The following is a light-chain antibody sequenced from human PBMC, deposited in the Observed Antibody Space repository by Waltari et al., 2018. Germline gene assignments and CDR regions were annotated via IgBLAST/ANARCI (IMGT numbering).Light chain of an antibody. J-gene: IGKJ1*01. CDR2: GAS. Sequence: EIVLTQSPGTLSLSPGERATLSCRASQSVGRTLAWYQQKPGQAPRLLMYGASSRATGTPDRFSGSGSGTDSSLTISRLEPEDFAVYYCQHYVRLPATFGQGTKVEIK. CDR1: QSVGRT. CDR3: QHYVRLPAT. V-gene: IGKV3-20*01.